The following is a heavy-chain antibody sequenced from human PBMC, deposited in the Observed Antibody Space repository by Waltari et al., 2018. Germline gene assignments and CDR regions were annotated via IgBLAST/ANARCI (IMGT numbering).Heavy chain of an antibody. V-gene: IGHV4-38-2*01. D-gene: IGHD2-2*01. CDR3: ARQGWGSTAGYYFDY. J-gene: IGHJ4*02. Sequence: QVQLQESGPGLVKPSETLSLTCAVSGYSISSGYYWGWIRQPPGKGLEWIGSIYHSGSTYYTPSLKSRVTISVDTSKNQFSLKLSSVTAADTAVYYCARQGWGSTAGYYFDYWGQGTLVTVSS. CDR2: IYHSGST. CDR1: GYSISSGYY.